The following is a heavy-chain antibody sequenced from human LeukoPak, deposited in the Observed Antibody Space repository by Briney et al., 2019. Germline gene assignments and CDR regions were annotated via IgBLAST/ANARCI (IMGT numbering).Heavy chain of an antibody. Sequence: GGSLRLSCAASGFTFSSYSMNWVRQAPGKGLEWVSSISSSSSYIYYADSVKGRFTISRDNAKNSLYLQMNSLRAEDTAVYYCARDLSIVAIAVAGYWGQGTLVTVSS. CDR3: ARDLSIVAIAVAGY. D-gene: IGHD6-19*01. J-gene: IGHJ4*02. CDR1: GFTFSSYS. CDR2: ISSSSSYI. V-gene: IGHV3-21*01.